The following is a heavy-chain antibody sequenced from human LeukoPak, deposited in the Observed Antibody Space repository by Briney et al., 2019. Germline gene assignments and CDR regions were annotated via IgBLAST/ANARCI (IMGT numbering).Heavy chain of an antibody. D-gene: IGHD3-22*01. V-gene: IGHV3-23*01. CDR3: AKAITMIVVVSTFDY. CDR1: GFTFSSYA. Sequence: GGSLRLSCAASGFTFSSYAMSWVRQAPGKGLEWVSTISGSVGRTYYADSVKGRFTISRDNSKNTLYLQMNSLRAEDTAVYYCAKAITMIVVVSTFDYWGQGTLVTVSS. CDR2: ISGSVGRT. J-gene: IGHJ4*02.